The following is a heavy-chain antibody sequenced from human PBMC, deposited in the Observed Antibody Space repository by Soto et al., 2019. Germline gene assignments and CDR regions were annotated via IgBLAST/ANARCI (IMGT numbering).Heavy chain of an antibody. CDR1: GFTVSSNY. V-gene: IGHV3-53*02. Sequence: EVQLVETGGGLIQPGGSLRLSCAASGFTVSSNYMSWVRQAPGKGLEWVSVIYSGGSTYYADSVKGRFTISRDNSKNTLYLQMNSLRAEDTAVYYCARESAGYGRGYYYYYGMDVWGQGTTVTVSS. J-gene: IGHJ6*02. D-gene: IGHD5-12*01. CDR2: IYSGGST. CDR3: ARESAGYGRGYYYYYGMDV.